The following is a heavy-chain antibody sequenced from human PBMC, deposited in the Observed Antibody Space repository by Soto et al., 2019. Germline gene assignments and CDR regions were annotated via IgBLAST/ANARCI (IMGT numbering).Heavy chain of an antibody. V-gene: IGHV3-23*01. CDR3: AKDWTQIELSGGGAFDI. CDR2: ISGSGGST. CDR1: GFTFSSYA. J-gene: IGHJ3*02. D-gene: IGHD2-8*02. Sequence: GALRLSCAASGFTFSSYAMSWVRQAPGKGLGWVSAISGSGGSTYYADSVKGRFTISRDNSKNTLYLQMNSLRAEDTAEYYCAKDWTQIELSGGGAFDIWGQGTRVTVSS.